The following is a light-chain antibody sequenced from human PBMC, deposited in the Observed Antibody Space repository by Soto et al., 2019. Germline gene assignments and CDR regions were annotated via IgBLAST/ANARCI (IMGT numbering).Light chain of an antibody. CDR3: TSHTASSTWE. V-gene: IGLV2-14*01. CDR2: EVS. J-gene: IGLJ3*02. Sequence: QSALTQPASVSGSPGQSITISCTGTSSDVGGYNYVSWYQQHPGKAPRLMIYEVSRRPSGVSNRFSGSKSANTASLTISGLQAEDEADYYCTSHTASSTWEFGRGTKLTVL. CDR1: SSDVGGYNY.